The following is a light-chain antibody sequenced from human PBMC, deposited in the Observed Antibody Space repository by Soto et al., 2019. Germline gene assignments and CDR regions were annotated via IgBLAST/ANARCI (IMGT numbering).Light chain of an antibody. V-gene: IGLV1-40*01. CDR3: QSFDTNLNAVV. Sequence: QSVLTQPPSVSGAPGQRVTLSCFGSGSNIGAGYDVHWYQQLPGVAPKLLIFDSTNRPSGVPGRFSGSKSGASASLAITGLLPEDEADFFCQSFDTNLNAVVFGGGTKLTVL. CDR1: GSNIGAGYD. CDR2: DST. J-gene: IGLJ2*01.